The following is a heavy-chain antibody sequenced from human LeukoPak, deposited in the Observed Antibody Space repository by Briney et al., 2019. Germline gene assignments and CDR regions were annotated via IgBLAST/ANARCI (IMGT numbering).Heavy chain of an antibody. J-gene: IGHJ6*02. CDR2: INSDGSST. D-gene: IGHD3-9*01. CDR3: ARATSVPYDILTGGGGFYGMDV. V-gene: IGHV3-74*01. CDR1: GFTFSSYW. Sequence: GGSLRLSCAASGFTFSSYWMHWVRQAPGKGLVLVSRINSDGSSTSYADSVKGRFTISRDNAKNTLYLQMNSLRAVDTAVYYCARATSVPYDILTGGGGFYGMDVWGQGTTVTVSS.